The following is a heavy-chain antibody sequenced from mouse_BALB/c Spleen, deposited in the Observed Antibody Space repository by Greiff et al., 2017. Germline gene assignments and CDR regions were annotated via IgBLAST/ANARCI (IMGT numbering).Heavy chain of an antibody. V-gene: IGHV1-7*01. Sequence: QVQLKQSGAELAKPGASVKMSCKASGYTFTSYWMHWVKQRPGQGLEWIGYINPSTGYTEYNQKFKDKATLTADKSSSTAYMQLSSLTSEDSAVYYCAREGEAYWGQGTLVTVSA. CDR3: AREGEAY. CDR2: INPSTGYT. CDR1: GYTFTSYW. J-gene: IGHJ3*01.